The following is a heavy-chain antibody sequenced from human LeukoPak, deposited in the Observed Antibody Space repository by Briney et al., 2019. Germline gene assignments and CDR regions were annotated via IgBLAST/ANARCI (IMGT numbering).Heavy chain of an antibody. V-gene: IGHV3-21*01. J-gene: IGHJ4*02. Sequence: PGGSPRLSCAASGFTFSSYSMNWVRQAPGKGLEWASCISSSSSYIYYADSVKGRFTISRDNAKNSLYLQMNSLRVEDTAVYYCARAHNWKYGTFDYWGQGTLVTVSS. CDR1: GFTFSSYS. D-gene: IGHD1-7*01. CDR3: ARAHNWKYGTFDY. CDR2: ISSSSSYI.